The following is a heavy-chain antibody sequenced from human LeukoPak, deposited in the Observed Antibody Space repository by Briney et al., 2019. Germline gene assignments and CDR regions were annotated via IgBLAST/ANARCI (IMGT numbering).Heavy chain of an antibody. D-gene: IGHD3-10*01. Sequence: SETLSLTCTVSGGSISSGGYYWSWIRQHPGKGLEWIGYIYYSGSTYYNPSLKSRVTISVDTSKNQFSLKLSSVTAADTAVYYCARDKAMVRGVLTPWGQGTLVTVSS. V-gene: IGHV4-31*03. CDR2: IYYSGST. CDR1: GGSISSGGYY. J-gene: IGHJ5*02. CDR3: ARDKAMVRGVLTP.